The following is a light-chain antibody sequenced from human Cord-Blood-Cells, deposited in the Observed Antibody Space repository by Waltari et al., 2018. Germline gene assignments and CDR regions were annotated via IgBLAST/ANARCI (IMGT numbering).Light chain of an antibody. V-gene: IGLV2-14*01. Sequence: QSALTQPASVSGSPGQSITISCTGTSSDVGGYNNVSWYQQHPGKAPKLIIYDVSNRPSGVSNRFSGSKSGNTASLTISGLQAEDEADYYCSSYTSSSTVFGGGTKLTVL. CDR1: SSDVGGYNN. CDR3: SSYTSSSTV. CDR2: DVS. J-gene: IGLJ3*02.